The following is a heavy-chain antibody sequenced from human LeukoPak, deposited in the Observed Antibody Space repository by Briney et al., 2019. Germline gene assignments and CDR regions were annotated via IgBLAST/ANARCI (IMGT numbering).Heavy chain of an antibody. CDR1: GFTFDSYA. Sequence: GGSLRLSCAASGFTFDSYAMSWVRQAPGKGLEWVSAVSRFGGTTYYADSAKGRFTISRDNAKNSLYLQMNSLRAEDTAVYYCARAVVVPAARGYYYYGMDVWGQGTTVTVSS. J-gene: IGHJ6*02. CDR3: ARAVVVPAARGYYYYGMDV. V-gene: IGHV3-23*01. CDR2: VSRFGGTT. D-gene: IGHD2-2*01.